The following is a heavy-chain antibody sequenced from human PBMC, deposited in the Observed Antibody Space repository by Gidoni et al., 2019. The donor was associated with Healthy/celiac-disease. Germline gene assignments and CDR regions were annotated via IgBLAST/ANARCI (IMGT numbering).Heavy chain of an antibody. CDR3: AKTTVRGVIISYYYYGMDV. V-gene: IGHV3-23*04. D-gene: IGHD3-10*01. Sequence: EVQLVESGGGLVQPGGSLRLSCAASGFTFSRYAMSWVRQAPGKGLEWVSAISGSGGSTYYADSVKGRFTISRDNSKNTLYLQMNSLRAEDTAVYYCAKTTVRGVIISYYYYGMDVWGQGTTVTVAS. CDR2: ISGSGGST. CDR1: GFTFSRYA. J-gene: IGHJ6*02.